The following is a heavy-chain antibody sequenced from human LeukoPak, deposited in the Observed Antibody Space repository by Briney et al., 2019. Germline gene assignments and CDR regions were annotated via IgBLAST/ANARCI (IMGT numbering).Heavy chain of an antibody. D-gene: IGHD3-10*01. CDR2: IKQDGSEK. J-gene: IGHJ4*02. CDR3: ARAWYYGSGSDKYYFDY. V-gene: IGHV3-7*01. CDR1: GFTFSSYW. Sequence: AGSLRLSCAASGFTFSSYWMSWVRQAPGKGLEWVASIKQDGSEKNYVDSVKGRFTISRDNSKNTLYLQMGSLRAEDMAVYYCARAWYYGSGSDKYYFDYWGQGTLVTVSS.